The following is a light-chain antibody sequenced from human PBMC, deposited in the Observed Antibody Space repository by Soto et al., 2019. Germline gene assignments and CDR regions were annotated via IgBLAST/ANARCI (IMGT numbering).Light chain of an antibody. CDR2: AAS. CDR1: QSISNF. Sequence: DIQMTQSPSSLSASVGDRVTITCRASQSISNFLNWYQQKPGKAPELLINAASSLQSGVPSRLSGGGSVTDFTLTICSLQPEDFATYYCQRSYSASRTFGLGTKVDNK. CDR3: QRSYSASRT. V-gene: IGKV1-39*01. J-gene: IGKJ1*01.